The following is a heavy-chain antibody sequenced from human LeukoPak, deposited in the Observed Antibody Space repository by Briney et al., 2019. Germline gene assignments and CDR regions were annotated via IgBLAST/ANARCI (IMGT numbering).Heavy chain of an antibody. Sequence: GESLRLSCAASGFTFKKYWMNWVRQVPGKGLECLANIKEDGSETYYADSVKGRFTISRDNAKNPLYLQMNSLRAEDTALYYCAKDMTRHGLSASCYDYWGQGSLVSVSS. D-gene: IGHD2-2*01. J-gene: IGHJ4*02. CDR2: IKEDGSET. V-gene: IGHV3-7*03. CDR1: GFTFKKYW. CDR3: AKDMTRHGLSASCYDY.